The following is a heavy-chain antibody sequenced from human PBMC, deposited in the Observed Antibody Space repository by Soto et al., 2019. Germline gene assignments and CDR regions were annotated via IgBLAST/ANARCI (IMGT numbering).Heavy chain of an antibody. D-gene: IGHD4-17*01. V-gene: IGHV1-24*01. J-gene: IGHJ5*02. Sequence: QVQLVQSGAEVKKPGASVKVSCKVSGYTLNEVAMHWVRQAPGKGLEWLGGFDPDEAETIYAQHFQGRVTMTEETSTDTVYMELSSLRSEDTPLYFCTTYHGDYNFDHWGQGTLVTVSS. CDR1: GYTLNEVA. CDR2: FDPDEAET. CDR3: TTYHGDYNFDH.